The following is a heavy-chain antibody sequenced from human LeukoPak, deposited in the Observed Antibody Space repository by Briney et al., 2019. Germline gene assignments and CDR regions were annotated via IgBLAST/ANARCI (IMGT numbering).Heavy chain of an antibody. CDR3: ARGHHSSSWHS. CDR1: GYTFTSYD. Sequence: GASVKVSCKASGYTFTSYDINWVRQAPGQGLEWMGWIIPIFGTANYAQKFQGRVTITTDESTSTAYMELSSLRSEDTAVYYCARGHHSSSWHSWGQGTLVTVSS. V-gene: IGHV1-69*05. D-gene: IGHD6-13*01. CDR2: IIPIFGTA. J-gene: IGHJ4*02.